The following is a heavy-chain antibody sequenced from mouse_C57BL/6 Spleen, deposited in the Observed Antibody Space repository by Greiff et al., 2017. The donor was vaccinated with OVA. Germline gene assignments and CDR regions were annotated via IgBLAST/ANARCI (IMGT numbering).Heavy chain of an antibody. CDR2: IDPSDSYT. Sequence: VQLQQPGAELVMPGASVKLSCKASGYTFTSYWMHWVKQRPGQGLEWIGEIDPSDSYTNYNQKFKGKSTLTVDKSSSTAYMQLSSLTSEDSAVYYCARGLTGTGWYFDVWGTGTTVTVSS. CDR1: GYTFTSYW. CDR3: ARGLTGTGWYFDV. V-gene: IGHV1-69*01. D-gene: IGHD4-1*01. J-gene: IGHJ1*03.